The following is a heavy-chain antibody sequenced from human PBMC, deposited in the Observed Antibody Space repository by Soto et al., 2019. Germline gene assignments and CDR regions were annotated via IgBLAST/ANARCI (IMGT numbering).Heavy chain of an antibody. CDR3: ARPYYYGSGSYFFDY. Sequence: LGESLKISCKGSGYSFTSYWISWVRQMPGKGLEWMGRIDPIDSYTNYSPSFQGHVTISADKSISTAYLQWSSLKASDTAMYYCARPYYYGSGSYFFDYWGQGTLVTVSS. CDR1: GYSFTSYW. J-gene: IGHJ4*02. D-gene: IGHD3-10*01. V-gene: IGHV5-10-1*01. CDR2: IDPIDSYT.